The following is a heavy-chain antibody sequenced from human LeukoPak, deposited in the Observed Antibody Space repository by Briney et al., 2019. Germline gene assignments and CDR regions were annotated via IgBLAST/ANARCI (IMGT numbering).Heavy chain of an antibody. CDR3: ARHVGYSSSPTDY. CDR1: GGSFSGYY. CDR2: INHSGST. J-gene: IGHJ4*02. V-gene: IGHV4-34*01. Sequence: SETLSLTCAVYGGSFSGYYWSWIRQPPGKGLEWIGEINHSGSTSYNPSLKSRVTISVDTSKNQFSLELSSVTAADTAVYYCARHVGYSSSPTDYWGQGTLVTVSS. D-gene: IGHD6-13*01.